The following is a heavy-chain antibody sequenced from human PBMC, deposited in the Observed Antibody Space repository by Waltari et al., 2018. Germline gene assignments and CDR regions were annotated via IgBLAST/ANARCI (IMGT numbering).Heavy chain of an antibody. Sequence: QLQLQESGPRLVRPSETLSLICRVSGVSITSNRHYWAGIRQSPGQGLEWIGNVSYSGTTYISPSLNSRVSVSRDTSKNQVSLILGSVTAADMAVYYCATYIGASVGTAAFDVWGQGTMVTVSS. V-gene: IGHV4-39*01. J-gene: IGHJ3*01. D-gene: IGHD5-12*01. CDR1: GVSITSNRHY. CDR2: VSYSGTT. CDR3: ATYIGASVGTAAFDV.